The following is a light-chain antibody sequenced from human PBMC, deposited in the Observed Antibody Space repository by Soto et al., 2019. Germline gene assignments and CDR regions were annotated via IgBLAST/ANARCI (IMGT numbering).Light chain of an antibody. Sequence: EIVLTQSPVTLSLSPGERATLSCRASQSISNYLTWYQQKPGQVPRLLIYDASKRATGIPARFSGSGSGTDFTLTISSLEPEDFAVYYCQQRSNCLTFGQGTRLEIK. CDR3: QQRSNCLT. CDR1: QSISNY. V-gene: IGKV3-11*01. J-gene: IGKJ5*01. CDR2: DAS.